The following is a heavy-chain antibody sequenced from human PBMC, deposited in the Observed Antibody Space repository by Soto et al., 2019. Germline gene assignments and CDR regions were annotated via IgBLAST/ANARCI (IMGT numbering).Heavy chain of an antibody. Sequence: QVQLVESGGGLVKPGGSLRLSCAGSGFTFSDYYMTWLRQAPGKGLEWVSYISYGSSYTNYADSVKGRFTISRDNAKNSLFLQRNNLRTEDAAVYLWARDPNNTSSWWLDRWGRGARVTVSS. CDR1: GFTFSDYY. CDR3: ARDPNNTSSWWLDR. CDR2: ISYGSSYT. J-gene: IGHJ5*02. V-gene: IGHV3-11*05. D-gene: IGHD2-2*01.